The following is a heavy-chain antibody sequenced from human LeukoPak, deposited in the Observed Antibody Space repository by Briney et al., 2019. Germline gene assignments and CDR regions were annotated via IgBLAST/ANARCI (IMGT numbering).Heavy chain of an antibody. V-gene: IGHV4-34*01. J-gene: IGHJ3*02. CDR2: INHTGST. Sequence: SETLSLTCAVYGVSFSGYYWSWIRQPPGKGLEWIGEINHTGSTDYNPSLKRRVTIYVDKSKNHFSLRLGSVTAADTAVCYCARAGSGWYLKAAFDIWGRGTMVTVSS. CDR3: ARAGSGWYLKAAFDI. D-gene: IGHD6-13*01. CDR1: GVSFSGYY.